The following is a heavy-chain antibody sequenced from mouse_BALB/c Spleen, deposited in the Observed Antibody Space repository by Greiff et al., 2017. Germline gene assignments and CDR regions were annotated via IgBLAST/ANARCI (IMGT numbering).Heavy chain of an antibody. J-gene: IGHJ2*01. CDR2: ISSGGSYT. V-gene: IGHV5-6*01. CDR3: ARHGYDYFDY. CDR1: GFTFSSYG. D-gene: IGHD2-2*01. Sequence: EVMLVESGGDLVKPGGSLKLSCAASGFTFSSYGMSWVRQTPDKRLEWVATISSGGSYTYYPDSVKGRFTISRDNTKNTLYLQMSSLKSEDTAMYYCARHGYDYFDYWGQGTTLKVSS.